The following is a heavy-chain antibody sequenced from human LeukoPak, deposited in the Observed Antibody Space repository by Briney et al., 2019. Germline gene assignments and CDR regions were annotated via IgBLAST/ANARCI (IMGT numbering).Heavy chain of an antibody. D-gene: IGHD1-1*01. J-gene: IGHJ4*02. CDR1: GFTFSSYW. Sequence: GGSLRLSCAASGFTFSSYWMSWVRQAPGKGREWVANIKHDGSEKYYMDSVKGRFTISRDNAKNSLYLQMNSLRAEDTAVYYCARDHNYAFDNWGQGTLVSVAS. V-gene: IGHV3-7*01. CDR3: ARDHNYAFDN. CDR2: IKHDGSEK.